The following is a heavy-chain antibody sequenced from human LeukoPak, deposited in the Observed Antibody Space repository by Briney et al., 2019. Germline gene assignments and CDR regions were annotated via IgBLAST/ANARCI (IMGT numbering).Heavy chain of an antibody. D-gene: IGHD6-13*01. Sequence: SETLCLTCTVSGASISTYYWNWIRQPPGKGLEWIGYIYYSGSTKYNPSLKSRVTISVDTSKNQFSLKLSSVTAADTAVYYCARVGKQLVRTFDYWGQGTLVTVSS. CDR3: ARVGKQLVRTFDY. CDR2: IYYSGST. J-gene: IGHJ4*02. V-gene: IGHV4-59*01. CDR1: GASISTYY.